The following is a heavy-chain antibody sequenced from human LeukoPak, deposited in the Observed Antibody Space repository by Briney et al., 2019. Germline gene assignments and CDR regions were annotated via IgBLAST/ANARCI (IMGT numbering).Heavy chain of an antibody. D-gene: IGHD3-10*01. CDR2: IRSSSSTI. CDR1: GFTFSSYS. J-gene: IGHJ4*02. Sequence: GGSLRLSCVASGFTFSSYSMNWVRQAPGKGLEGVSYIRSSSSTIYYADSVKGRFTISRDNAKNSLYLQMNSLRAEDTAVYYCARDGSGRVPEMSAPDYWGQGTLVTVSS. V-gene: IGHV3-48*01. CDR3: ARDGSGRVPEMSAPDY.